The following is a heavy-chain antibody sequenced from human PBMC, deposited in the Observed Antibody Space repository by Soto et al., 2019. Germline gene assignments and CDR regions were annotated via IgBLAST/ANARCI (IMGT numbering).Heavy chain of an antibody. J-gene: IGHJ4*02. CDR2: IIPIFGTA. CDR3: ARDRHYSASSSYSPYYYDC. D-gene: IGHD2-15*01. Sequence: SVEVFSKASGANFSRYANRWVRKAPGQGLECMGGIIPIFGTANYAKKFQGRVTIIADESTSTAYMGLGCLRSEDTAMYSSARDRHYSASSSYSPYYYDCWGQGNLVAVSS. V-gene: IGHV1-69*13. CDR1: GANFSRYA.